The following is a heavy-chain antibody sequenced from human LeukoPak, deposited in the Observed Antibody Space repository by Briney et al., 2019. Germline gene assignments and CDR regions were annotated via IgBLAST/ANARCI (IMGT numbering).Heavy chain of an antibody. Sequence: GGSLRLSCAASGFTLSDYYMSWIRQAPGKGLEWVSYISSSGSTIYYADSVKGRFTISRDNAKNSLYLQMNSLRAEDTAVYYCARAAICSSTSCYGAIDYWGQGTLVTVSS. J-gene: IGHJ4*02. CDR3: ARAAICSSTSCYGAIDY. CDR1: GFTLSDYY. CDR2: ISSSGSTI. V-gene: IGHV3-11*01. D-gene: IGHD2-2*01.